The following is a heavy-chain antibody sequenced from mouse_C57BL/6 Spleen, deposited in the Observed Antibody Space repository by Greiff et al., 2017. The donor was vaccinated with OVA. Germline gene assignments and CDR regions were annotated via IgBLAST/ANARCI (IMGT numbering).Heavy chain of an antibody. CDR1: GYTFTSYW. J-gene: IGHJ3*01. D-gene: IGHD1-1*01. V-gene: IGHV1-74*01. CDR3: AIIYYYGSSYGLAWFAY. CDR2: IHPSDSDT. Sequence: QVQLQQPGAELVKPGASVKVSCKASGYTFTSYWMHWVKQRPGQGLEWIGRIHPSDSDTNYNQKFKGKATLTVDKSSSTAYMQLSSLTSEDSAVYYFAIIYYYGSSYGLAWFAYWGQGTLVTVSA.